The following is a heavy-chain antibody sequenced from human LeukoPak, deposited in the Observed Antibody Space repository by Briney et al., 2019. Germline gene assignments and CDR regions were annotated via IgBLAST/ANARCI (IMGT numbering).Heavy chain of an antibody. CDR3: VRAVIGMATIGSYYYYYMDV. Sequence: PSETLSLTCTVSGGSISSYYWSWIRQPPGKGLEWIGYIYYSGSTNYNPSLKSRVTISVDTSKNQFSLKLSSVTAADTAVYYCVRAVIGMATIGSYYYYYMDVWGKGTTVTISS. CDR2: IYYSGST. J-gene: IGHJ6*03. V-gene: IGHV4-59*01. CDR1: GGSISSYY. D-gene: IGHD5-24*01.